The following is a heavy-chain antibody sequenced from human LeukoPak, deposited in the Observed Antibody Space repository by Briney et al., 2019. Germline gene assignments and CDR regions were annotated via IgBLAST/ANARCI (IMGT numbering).Heavy chain of an antibody. V-gene: IGHV1-3*01. CDR2: INAGNGNT. CDR1: GYTFTSYA. J-gene: IGHJ6*02. Sequence: ASVKVSCKASGYTFTSYAMHWVRQAPGQRLEWMGWINAGNGNTKYSQKFQGRVTITRDTSASTAYMELSSLRSEDTAVYYCASDVRRVTATDYYYYGMDVWGQGTTVTVSS. D-gene: IGHD2-21*02. CDR3: ASDVRRVTATDYYYYGMDV.